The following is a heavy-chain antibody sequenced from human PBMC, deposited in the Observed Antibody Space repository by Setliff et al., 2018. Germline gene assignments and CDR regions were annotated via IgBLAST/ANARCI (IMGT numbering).Heavy chain of an antibody. CDR3: ARASKGLYCGSDCFYTFDS. CDR2: IGASGDRT. V-gene: IGHV3-23*01. Sequence: PGGSLRLSCVASTFTFSKYAITWVRQAPGKGLEWVSSIGASGDRTYYADSVKGRFTISRDNAKNSLYLQMNSLRAEDTAVYYCARASKGLYCGSDCFYTFDSWGPGTLVTVSS. J-gene: IGHJ4*02. D-gene: IGHD2-21*02. CDR1: TFTFSKYA.